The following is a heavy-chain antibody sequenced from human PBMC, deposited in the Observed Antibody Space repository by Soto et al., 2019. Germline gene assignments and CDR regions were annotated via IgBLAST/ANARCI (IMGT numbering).Heavy chain of an antibody. CDR2: ISGSGGST. CDR3: AKVYHYGDYYYYGMDV. V-gene: IGHV3-23*01. CDR1: GFTFSSYA. D-gene: IGHD4-17*01. J-gene: IGHJ6*02. Sequence: GGSLRLSCAASGFTFSSYAMSWVRQATGKGLEWVSAISGSGGSTYYADSVKGRFTISRDNSKNTLYLQMNSLRAEDTAVYYCAKVYHYGDYYYYGMDVWGQGTTVTVSS.